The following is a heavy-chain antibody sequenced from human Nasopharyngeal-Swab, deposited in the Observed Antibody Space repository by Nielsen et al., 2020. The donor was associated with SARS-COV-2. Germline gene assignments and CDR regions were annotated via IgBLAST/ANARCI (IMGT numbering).Heavy chain of an antibody. J-gene: IGHJ4*02. Sequence: SETLSLTCTVSGGSIRNYYWSWIRQAPGKGLEWIGYIYYTGSTDYNPSLKSRVTISVDTSRNQFSLKLSPVTATDTAIYYCARRDYGTLFDYWGRGTLVTVSS. CDR3: ARRDYGTLFDY. D-gene: IGHD4-17*01. V-gene: IGHV4-59*08. CDR2: IYYTGST. CDR1: GGSIRNYY.